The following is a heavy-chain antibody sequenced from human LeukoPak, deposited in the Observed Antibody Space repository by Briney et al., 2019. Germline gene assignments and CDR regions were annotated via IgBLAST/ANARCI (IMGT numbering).Heavy chain of an antibody. CDR3: AREWRYCSGGSRPNDY. CDR1: GFTFSSYE. CDR2: ISSSGSTI. V-gene: IGHV3-48*03. Sequence: GRSLRPSCAASGFTFSSYEMNSVRLAPGGRLWWGSYISSSGSTIYHADSVKGRFTISRDNAKNSLYLEMNSLRAEDTAVYYCAREWRYCSGGSRPNDYWGEGTRVSVPS. J-gene: IGHJ4*02. D-gene: IGHD2-15*01.